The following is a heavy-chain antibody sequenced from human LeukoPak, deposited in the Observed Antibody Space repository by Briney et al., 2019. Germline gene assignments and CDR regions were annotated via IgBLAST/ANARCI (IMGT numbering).Heavy chain of an antibody. CDR3: ARAERYSSSPLYYYYGMDV. CDR2: IYYSGST. Sequence: PSETLSLTCTVSGGSISSYYWSWIRRPPGKGLEWIGYIYYSGSTNYNPSLKSRVTISVDTSKNQFSLKLSSVTAADTAVYYCARAERYSSSPLYYYYGMDVWGQGTTVTVSS. V-gene: IGHV4-59*01. CDR1: GGSISSYY. J-gene: IGHJ6*02. D-gene: IGHD6-6*01.